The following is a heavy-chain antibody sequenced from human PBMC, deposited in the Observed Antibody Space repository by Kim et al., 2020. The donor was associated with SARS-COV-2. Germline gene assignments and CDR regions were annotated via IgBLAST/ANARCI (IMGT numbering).Heavy chain of an antibody. V-gene: IGHV3-13*04. CDR1: GFPFSRFD. Sequence: EGSLRLSCEGSGFPFSRFDMNWVRQRPGKGLEWVAATGTTDNTFYSVSAKGRFSVSREDAASSFYLQMNSLTAGDTAVYYCARSNAASRFRLDVWGQGTTVIVSS. D-gene: IGHD3-3*01. J-gene: IGHJ6*02. CDR3: ARSNAASRFRLDV. CDR2: TGTTDNT.